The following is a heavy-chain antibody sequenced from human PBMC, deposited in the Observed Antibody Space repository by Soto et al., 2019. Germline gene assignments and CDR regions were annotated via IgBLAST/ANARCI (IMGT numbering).Heavy chain of an antibody. J-gene: IGHJ4*02. V-gene: IGHV3-23*01. CDR2: VSDTGGVT. D-gene: IGHD1-26*01. CDR3: ARKIVGTTHPLDN. Sequence: GGSLRLSCEASGFTFSIYSMNWVRQGPGSRLEWLSVVSDTGGVTAYADSVKGRFTISRDNAKNMVYLQMNTLRAEDTAVYYCARKIVGTTHPLDNWGQGTLVTVSS. CDR1: GFTFSIYS.